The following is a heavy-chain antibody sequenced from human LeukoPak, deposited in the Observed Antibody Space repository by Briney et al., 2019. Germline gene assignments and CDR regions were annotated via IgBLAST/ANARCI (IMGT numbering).Heavy chain of an antibody. D-gene: IGHD5-12*01. J-gene: IGHJ6*03. CDR2: IKQDGSEK. CDR1: GFSFNNAW. Sequence: GVSLRLSCAASGFSFNNAWMIWLRQAPGKGREGVANIKQDGSEKYYVDSVKGQFTISRDNAKDSLFLQMNSLRGEDTAVYYCARDGATFSGYDWFYYMDVWGKGTTVSVCS. V-gene: IGHV3-7*01. CDR3: ARDGATFSGYDWFYYMDV.